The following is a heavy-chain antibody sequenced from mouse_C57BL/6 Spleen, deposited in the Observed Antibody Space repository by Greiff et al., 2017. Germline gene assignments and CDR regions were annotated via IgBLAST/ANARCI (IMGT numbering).Heavy chain of an antibody. CDR1: GYTFTDYN. Sequence: VQLKQSGPELVKPGASVKMSCKASGYTFTDYNMHWVKQSHGKSLEWIGYINPNNGGTSYNQKFKGKATLTVNKSSSTAYMELSSLTAEDSAVYYCARGILRLYYFDYWGQGTSLTVS. CDR2: INPNNGGT. CDR3: ARGILRLYYFDY. D-gene: IGHD1-1*01. V-gene: IGHV1-22*01. J-gene: IGHJ2*02.